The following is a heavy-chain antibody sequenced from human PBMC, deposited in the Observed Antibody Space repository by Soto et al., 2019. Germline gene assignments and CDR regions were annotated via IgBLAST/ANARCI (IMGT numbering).Heavy chain of an antibody. CDR1: GYTFSSYP. V-gene: IGHV1-3*05. CDR3: ARDRGGYCSGGSGSEAGFDP. D-gene: IGHD2-15*01. Sequence: QVQLVQSAAEEKKPGASVKVSCKASGYTFSSYPMHWVRQAPGQSLEWMGWINTGNGYTKYSQNFQARVTITRDTSASTVYLQLSSLRSADTAVYYCARDRGGYCSGGSGSEAGFDPWGQGTLVTVSS. J-gene: IGHJ5*02. CDR2: INTGNGYT.